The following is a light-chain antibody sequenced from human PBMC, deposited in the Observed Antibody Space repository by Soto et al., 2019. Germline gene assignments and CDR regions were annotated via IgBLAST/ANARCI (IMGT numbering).Light chain of an antibody. J-gene: IGLJ3*02. Sequence: QSVLTQPPSVSGAPGQRVTISCTGSSSNIGAGYDVHWYQQLPGTAPKLLIYGNSNRPSGVPDRFSGSKSGTSASLAITGLQAADEADYYCQYYDSSLSGPGVFGGGTKPTVL. CDR3: QYYDSSLSGPGV. CDR1: SSNIGAGYD. CDR2: GNS. V-gene: IGLV1-40*01.